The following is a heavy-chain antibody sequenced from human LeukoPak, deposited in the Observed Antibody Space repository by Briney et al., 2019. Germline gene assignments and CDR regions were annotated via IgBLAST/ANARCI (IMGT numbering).Heavy chain of an antibody. Sequence: SETLSLTSTVSGDSITSGEYYWNWLRQHPWKGLEWIGYIYYSGRTYYNASLKSRITISLDASKGQFSLNLTSVTAADTAMYYCARAGGRLGTDSWGQGTLVTVSS. J-gene: IGHJ4*02. V-gene: IGHV4-31*03. CDR1: GDSITSGEYY. CDR3: ARAGGRLGTDS. D-gene: IGHD7-27*01. CDR2: IYYSGRT.